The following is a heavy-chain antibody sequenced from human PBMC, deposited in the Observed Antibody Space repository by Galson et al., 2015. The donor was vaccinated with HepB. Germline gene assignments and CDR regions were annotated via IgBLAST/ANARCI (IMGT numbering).Heavy chain of an antibody. CDR3: ARADFWSGYYYYYFDY. CDR1: GYTFTSYA. Sequence: SVKVSCKASGYTFTSYAMHWVRQAPGQRLEWMGWINAGNGNTKYSQKFQGRVTITRDTSASTAYMELSSLRSEDTAVYYCARADFWSGYYYYYFDYWGQGTLVTVSS. V-gene: IGHV1-3*01. D-gene: IGHD3-3*01. J-gene: IGHJ4*02. CDR2: INAGNGNT.